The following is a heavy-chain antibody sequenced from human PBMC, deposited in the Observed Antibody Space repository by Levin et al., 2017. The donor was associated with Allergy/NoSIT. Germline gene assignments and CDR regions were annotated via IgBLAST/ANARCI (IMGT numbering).Heavy chain of an antibody. V-gene: IGHV1-2*02. CDR3: ARDSGDIVVVPAAGPDY. Sequence: ASVKVSCKASGYTFTGYYMHWVRQAPGQGLEWMGWINPNSGGTNYAQKFQGRVTMTRDTSISTAYMELSRLRSDDTAVYYCARDSGDIVVVPAAGPDYWGQGTLVTVSS. J-gene: IGHJ4*02. CDR2: INPNSGGT. CDR1: GYTFTGYY. D-gene: IGHD2-2*01.